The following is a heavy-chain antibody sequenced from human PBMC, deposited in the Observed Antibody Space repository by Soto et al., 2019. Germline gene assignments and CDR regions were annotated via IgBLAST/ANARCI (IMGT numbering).Heavy chain of an antibody. CDR1: GFTFSTYW. J-gene: IGHJ3*02. CDR3: ARRPDAFDI. CDR2: IKHDGSDQ. V-gene: IGHV3-7*03. Sequence: GGSLRLSCAASGFTFSTYWMSWVRQAPGKGLEWVANIKHDGSDQYYADSLKGRFTISRDNSKTTLYLQMNSLRAEDTAVYYCARRPDAFDIWGRGTRVTVSS.